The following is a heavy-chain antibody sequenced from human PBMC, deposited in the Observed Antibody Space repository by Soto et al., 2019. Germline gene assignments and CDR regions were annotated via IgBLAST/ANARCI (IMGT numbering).Heavy chain of an antibody. D-gene: IGHD2-2*01. CDR1: GFTFSTYA. V-gene: IGHV3-64D*06. CDR2: ISSNGGST. Sequence: GGSLRLSCSASGFTFSTYAMHWVRQAPGKGLEYVSTISSNGGSTYYADSVKGRFTISRDNSKNTLYLQMSSLRAEDTAVYYCVYNGSRVVTAAEWGQGTLVTVSS. CDR3: VYNGSRVVTAAE. J-gene: IGHJ4*02.